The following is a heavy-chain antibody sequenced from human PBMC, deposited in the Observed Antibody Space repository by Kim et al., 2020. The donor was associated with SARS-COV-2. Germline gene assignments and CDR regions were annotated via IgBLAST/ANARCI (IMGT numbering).Heavy chain of an antibody. Sequence: GGSLRLSCAASGFSFSNYWMHWVRQAPGKGLVWVSRINSDGSTINYADSVKGRFTISRDNAKNTLYLQMNSLRAEDAAVYYCAGGVISSNSFDYWGQGTLVSVSS. CDR3: AGGVISSNSFDY. D-gene: IGHD3-16*02. J-gene: IGHJ4*02. CDR1: GFSFSNYW. CDR2: INSDGSTI. V-gene: IGHV3-74*01.